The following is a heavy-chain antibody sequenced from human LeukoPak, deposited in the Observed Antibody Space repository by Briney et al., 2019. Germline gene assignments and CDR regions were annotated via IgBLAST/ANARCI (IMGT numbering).Heavy chain of an antibody. J-gene: IGHJ4*02. CDR2: IYTSGST. Sequence: SDTLSLTCTVSGGSISSYYWSWIRQPAGKGLEWIGRIYTSGSTNYNPSLKSRVTMSVDTSKNQFSLKLSSVTAADTAVYYCARDGYSSSSHDYWGQGTLVTVSS. CDR1: GGSISSYY. CDR3: ARDGYSSSSHDY. D-gene: IGHD6-13*01. V-gene: IGHV4-4*07.